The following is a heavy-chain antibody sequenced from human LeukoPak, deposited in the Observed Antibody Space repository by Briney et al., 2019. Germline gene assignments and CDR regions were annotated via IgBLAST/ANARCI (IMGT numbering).Heavy chain of an antibody. Sequence: TGGSLRLSCAASGFTVSSYSMNWVRQAPGKGLEWVSYISSSSSTIYYADSVKGRFTISRDNAKNSLYLQMNSLRAEDTAVYYCARGPISYFDYWGQGTLVTVSS. CDR1: GFTVSSYS. V-gene: IGHV3-48*01. CDR3: ARGPISYFDY. CDR2: ISSSSSTI. J-gene: IGHJ4*02.